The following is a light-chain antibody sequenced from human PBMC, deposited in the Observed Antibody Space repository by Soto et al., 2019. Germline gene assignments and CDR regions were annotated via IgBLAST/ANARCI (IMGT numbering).Light chain of an antibody. CDR2: EVS. CDR3: SSYAGSNNFGV. V-gene: IGLV2-8*01. J-gene: IGLJ1*01. CDR1: SSDVGGYNY. Sequence: QSALTQPPSASGSLGQSVTISCTGTSSDVGGYNYVSWYQQHPGKAPKLMIYEVSKRPSGVPDRFSGSESGNTASLTVSGLQAEDEADYYCSSYAGSNNFGVFGTGTKLTVL.